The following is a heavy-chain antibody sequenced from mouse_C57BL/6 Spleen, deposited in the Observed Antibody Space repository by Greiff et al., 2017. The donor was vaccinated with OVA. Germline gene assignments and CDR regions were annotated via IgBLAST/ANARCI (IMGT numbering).Heavy chain of an antibody. V-gene: IGHV5-6*01. Sequence: EVKLMESGGDLVKPGGSLKLSCAASGFTFSSYGMSWVRQTPDKRLEWVATISSGGSYTYYPDSVKGRFTISRDNAKNTLYLQMSSLKSEETAMYYCARQGVVPFAYWGQGTLVTVSA. CDR3: ARQGVVPFAY. J-gene: IGHJ3*01. D-gene: IGHD1-1*01. CDR2: ISSGGSYT. CDR1: GFTFSSYG.